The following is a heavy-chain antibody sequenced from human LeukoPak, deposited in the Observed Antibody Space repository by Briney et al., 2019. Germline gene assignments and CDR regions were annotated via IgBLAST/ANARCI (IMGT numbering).Heavy chain of an antibody. CDR3: AGHHPRNTVDF. V-gene: IGHV4-59*08. CDR1: GGSISSYY. CDR2: ISDIGSI. D-gene: IGHD2/OR15-2a*01. Sequence: SETLSLTCSVSGGSISSYYWSWVWQPPGKGLEWIAYISDIGSINYNPSLKSRVTISLDTSKNQFSLKLSSVTAADTAVYYCAGHHPRNTVDFWGQGTLVTVSS. J-gene: IGHJ4*02.